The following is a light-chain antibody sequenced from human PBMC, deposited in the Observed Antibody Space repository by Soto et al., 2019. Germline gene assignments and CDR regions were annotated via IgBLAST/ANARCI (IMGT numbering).Light chain of an antibody. CDR1: ESLYSN. Sequence: DIVMTQSPATLSVSPGERATLSSRASESLYSNLAWYQQKPGQAPRLLIYGASTRATGIPARFSGSGSGTEYTLTISSLQSEDFAIYYCQQYSDWPTTFGQGTKVEIK. V-gene: IGKV3-15*01. CDR2: GAS. J-gene: IGKJ1*01. CDR3: QQYSDWPTT.